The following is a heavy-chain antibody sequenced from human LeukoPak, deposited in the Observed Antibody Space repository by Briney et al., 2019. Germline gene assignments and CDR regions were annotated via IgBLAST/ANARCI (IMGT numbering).Heavy chain of an antibody. J-gene: IGHJ4*02. Sequence: SGTLSLTCAVSRDSISSDKWWSWVRQPPGKGLEYIGEFHQSVSTNYNPSLKSRLTISVDKSKNQFSLKLSSVTAADTAVYYCACQSGWSGPSEWGQGTLVTVSS. CDR2: FHQSVST. D-gene: IGHD6-19*01. V-gene: IGHV4-4*02. CDR1: RDSISSDKW. CDR3: ACQSGWSGPSE.